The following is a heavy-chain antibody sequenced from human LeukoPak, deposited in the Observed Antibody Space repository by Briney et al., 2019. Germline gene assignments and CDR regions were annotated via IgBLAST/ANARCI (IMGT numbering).Heavy chain of an antibody. CDR3: ARSITMVRGAPGGY. Sequence: SETLSLTCAGYGGSFSGYYWSWIRQPPGKGLEWIGEINHSGSTNYNPSLKSRVTISVDTSKNQFSLKLSSVTAADTAVYYCARSITMVRGAPGGYWGQGTLVTVSS. J-gene: IGHJ4*02. V-gene: IGHV4-34*01. CDR1: GGSFSGYY. D-gene: IGHD3-10*01. CDR2: INHSGST.